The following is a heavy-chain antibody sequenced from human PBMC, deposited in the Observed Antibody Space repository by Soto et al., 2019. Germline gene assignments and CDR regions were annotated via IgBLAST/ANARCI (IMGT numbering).Heavy chain of an antibody. CDR1: GGSISSSNW. Sequence: PSETLSLTCAVSGGSISSSNWWSWVRQPPGKGLEWIGEIYHSGSTNYNPSLKSRVTISVDTSKNQFSLKLSSVTAADTAVYYCARDSGYYGSGSYYNYFDYWGQGTLVTVSS. V-gene: IGHV4-4*02. J-gene: IGHJ4*02. CDR2: IYHSGST. CDR3: ARDSGYYGSGSYYNYFDY. D-gene: IGHD3-10*01.